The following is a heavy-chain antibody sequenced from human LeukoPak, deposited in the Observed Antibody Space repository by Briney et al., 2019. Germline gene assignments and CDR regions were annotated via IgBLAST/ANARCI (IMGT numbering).Heavy chain of an antibody. Sequence: GESLKISCKGSGYSFTSYWIGWVRQMPGKGLEWMGIIYPGDSDTRYSPSFQGQVTISADKSISTAYLQWSSLKASDTAMYYCARAPWGLIVVVDAFDIWGQGTMVTVSS. J-gene: IGHJ3*02. D-gene: IGHD3-22*01. CDR1: GYSFTSYW. V-gene: IGHV5-51*01. CDR2: IYPGDSDT. CDR3: ARAPWGLIVVVDAFDI.